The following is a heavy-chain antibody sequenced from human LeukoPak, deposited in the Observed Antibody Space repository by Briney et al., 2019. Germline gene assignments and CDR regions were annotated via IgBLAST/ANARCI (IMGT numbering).Heavy chain of an antibody. D-gene: IGHD3-9*01. CDR3: ATVTSYSQYYFDY. Sequence: SETLSLTCTDSAGSISSSSYYWGWIRQPPGKGLEWIGSIYYSGSTYYNPSLKSRVTISVDTSKNQFSLKLSSVTAADTAVYYCATVTSYSQYYFDYWGQGTLVTVSS. J-gene: IGHJ4*02. CDR2: IYYSGST. V-gene: IGHV4-39*01. CDR1: AGSISSSSYY.